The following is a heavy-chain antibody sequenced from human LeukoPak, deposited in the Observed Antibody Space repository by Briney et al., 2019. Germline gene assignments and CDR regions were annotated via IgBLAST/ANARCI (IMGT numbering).Heavy chain of an antibody. CDR2: IYYSGST. Sequence: SETLSLACTVSGGSISSYYWSWIRQPPGKGLEWIGYIYYSGSTNYNPSLKSRVTISVDTSKNQFSLKLSSVTAADTAVYYCATAGQYYYDSSVAFDIWGQGTMVTVSS. V-gene: IGHV4-59*01. D-gene: IGHD3-22*01. CDR3: ATAGQYYYDSSVAFDI. J-gene: IGHJ3*02. CDR1: GGSISSYY.